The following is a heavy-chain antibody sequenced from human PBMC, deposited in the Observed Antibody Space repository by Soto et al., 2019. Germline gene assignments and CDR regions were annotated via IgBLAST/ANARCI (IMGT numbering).Heavy chain of an antibody. CDR1: GYTFTCYA. CDR3: ARLYYYDSSGYYGFDY. J-gene: IGHJ4*02. V-gene: IGHV1-3*01. D-gene: IGHD3-22*01. CDR2: INAGNGNT. Sequence: ASVKVSCKASGYTFTCYAMHWVRQTPGQRLEWMGWINAGNGNTKYSQKFQGRVTITRDTSASTAYMELSSLRSEDTAVYYCARLYYYDSSGYYGFDYRGQGTLVTVSS.